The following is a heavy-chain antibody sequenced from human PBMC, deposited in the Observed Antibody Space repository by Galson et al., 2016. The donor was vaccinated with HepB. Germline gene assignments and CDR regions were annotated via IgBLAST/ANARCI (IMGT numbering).Heavy chain of an antibody. D-gene: IGHD6-13*01. CDR3: ARQIASVGKTFDL. CDR1: EYSFTTNW. CDR2: MYPGDSDT. J-gene: IGHJ4*02. V-gene: IGHV5-51*01. Sequence: QSGAEVKKPGDSLKISCKASEYSFTTNWIGWVRQMPGKGLEWMGMMYPGDSDTRYNPSFQGQVTISADNSISTAYLQWSSVKASDSDMYYCARQIASVGKTFDLWGQGTLVTVSS.